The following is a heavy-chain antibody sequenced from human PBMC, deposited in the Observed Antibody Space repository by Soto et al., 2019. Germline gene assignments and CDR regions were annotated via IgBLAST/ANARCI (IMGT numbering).Heavy chain of an antibody. J-gene: IGHJ5*02. CDR1: GGTFSSYA. D-gene: IGHD6-13*01. Sequence: QVQLVQSGAEVKKPGSSVKVSCKASGGTFSSYAISWVRQAPGQGLEWMGGTIPIFGTANYAQKFQGRVTITADESTSTANMELSSLRSEDTAVYYCARGVAAAGTGVYNWFDPWGQGTLVTVSS. CDR2: TIPIFGTA. CDR3: ARGVAAAGTGVYNWFDP. V-gene: IGHV1-69*01.